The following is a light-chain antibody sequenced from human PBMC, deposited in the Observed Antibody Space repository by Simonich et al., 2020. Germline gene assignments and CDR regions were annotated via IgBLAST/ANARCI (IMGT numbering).Light chain of an antibody. J-gene: IGLJ3*02. CDR2: EVS. V-gene: IGLV2-8*01. CDR3: SSYAGSNNLRV. CDR1: SSDVGGYNY. Sequence: QSALTQPASVSGSPGQSITISCTGTSSDVGGYNYVSWYQQHPGKAPKLMIYEVSKRPSGGPDRFSGSKSGNTASLTVSGLQAEDEADYYCSSYAGSNNLRVFGGGTKLTVL.